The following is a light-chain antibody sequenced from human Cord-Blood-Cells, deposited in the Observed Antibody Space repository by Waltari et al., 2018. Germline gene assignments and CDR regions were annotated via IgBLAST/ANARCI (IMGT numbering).Light chain of an antibody. V-gene: IGKV1-39*01. CDR1: QSISSY. J-gene: IGKJ2*01. CDR3: QQSYSTPPYT. CDR2: AAS. Sequence: DIQLTQSPSSLSASVGDRVTITCRASQSISSYLNLYQQKPGKAPKLLIYAASSLQSGVPSRFSVSGSGTDFTLTISSLQPEDFATYYCQQSYSTPPYTFGQGTKLEIK.